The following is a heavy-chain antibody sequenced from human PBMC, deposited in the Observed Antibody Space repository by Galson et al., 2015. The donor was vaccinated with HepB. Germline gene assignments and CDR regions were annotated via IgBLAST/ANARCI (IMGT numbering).Heavy chain of an antibody. J-gene: IGHJ4*02. CDR2: IIATGSTT. Sequence: SLRLSCAASGFTFSNSAMNWVRQAPGKGLEWLSVIIATGSTTYYADSVKGRFTISRDISKNTLYVQMNSLRADDTALYYCVKGGPDEILDYWGQGTLVTVSA. D-gene: IGHD3-16*01. CDR1: GFTFSNSA. V-gene: IGHV3-23*01. CDR3: VKGGPDEILDY.